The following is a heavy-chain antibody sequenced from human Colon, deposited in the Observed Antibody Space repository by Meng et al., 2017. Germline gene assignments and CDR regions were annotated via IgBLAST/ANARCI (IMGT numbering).Heavy chain of an antibody. Sequence: HGQLTESGSGLVRRSETLSLTCNVSGGSVSSGSHYWSWIRQPPGKGLEFIAYVDYYWNLNYNPSLNSRATVSIATSKTQFSLKVTSVTAADTAVYYCAVGPWELDYWGQGILVTVSS. V-gene: IGHV4-61*01. CDR2: VDYYWNL. D-gene: IGHD1-26*01. J-gene: IGHJ4*02. CDR3: AVGPWELDY. CDR1: GGSVSSGSHY.